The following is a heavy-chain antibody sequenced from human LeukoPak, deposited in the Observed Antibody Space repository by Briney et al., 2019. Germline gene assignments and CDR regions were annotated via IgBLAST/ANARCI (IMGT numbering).Heavy chain of an antibody. CDR2: INTKSDRT. V-gene: IGHV3-23*01. CDR3: AKESYGYPDPSGNYYYYGMDV. J-gene: IGHJ6*02. D-gene: IGHD5-18*01. CDR1: GFTFSNYA. Sequence: GGSLRLSCAASGFTFSNYAMTWVRQAPGKGLEWVSSINTKSDRTYYADSVKGRFTISRDNAKNSLYLQMNSLRAEDTALYYCAKESYGYPDPSGNYYYYGMDVWGQGTTVTVSS.